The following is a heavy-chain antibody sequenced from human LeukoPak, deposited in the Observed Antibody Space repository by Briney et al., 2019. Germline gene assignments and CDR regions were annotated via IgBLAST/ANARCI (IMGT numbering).Heavy chain of an antibody. J-gene: IGHJ4*02. CDR2: IIPILGIA. CDR3: ATFTDDYDTLGIFDY. Sequence: SVRVSCKASGGTFSSYAISWVRQAPGQGLEWMGRIIPILGIANYAQKFQGRVTITADKSTSTAYMELSSLRSEDTAVYYCATFTDDYDTLGIFDYWGQGTLVTVSS. V-gene: IGHV1-69*04. CDR1: GGTFSSYA. D-gene: IGHD4-17*01.